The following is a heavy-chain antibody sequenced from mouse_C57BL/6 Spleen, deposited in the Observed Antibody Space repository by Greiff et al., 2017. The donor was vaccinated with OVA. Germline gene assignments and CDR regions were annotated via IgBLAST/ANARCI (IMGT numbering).Heavy chain of an antibody. CDR3: ARYWDRYYFDY. CDR1: GYAFSSYW. CDR2: IYPGDGDT. J-gene: IGHJ2*01. D-gene: IGHD4-1*01. Sequence: QVHVKQSGAELVKPGASVKISCKASGYAFSSYWMNWVKQRPGKGLEWIGQIYPGDGDTNYNGKFKGKATLTADKSSSTAYMQLSSLTSEDSAVYFCARYWDRYYFDYWGQGTTLTVSS. V-gene: IGHV1-80*01.